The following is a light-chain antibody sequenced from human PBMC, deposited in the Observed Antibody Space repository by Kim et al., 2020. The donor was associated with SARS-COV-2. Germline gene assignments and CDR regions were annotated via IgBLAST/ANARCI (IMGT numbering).Light chain of an antibody. J-gene: IGKJ1*01. V-gene: IGKV1-5*01. Sequence: DIQMTQSPSTLSAYVGDRVTISCRASQSITSWLAWYQQKPGEAPRVLISYVSTLQSGVPSRFSGSGSGTEFTLTINSLEPDDFASYYFQHYNGHWTFGQGTKVDIK. CDR2: YVS. CDR1: QSITSW. CDR3: QHYNGHWT.